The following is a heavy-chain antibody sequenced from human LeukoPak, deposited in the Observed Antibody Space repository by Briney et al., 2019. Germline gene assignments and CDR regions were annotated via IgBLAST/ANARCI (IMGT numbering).Heavy chain of an antibody. CDR3: ARGYGSSSWSLFDY. J-gene: IGHJ4*02. D-gene: IGHD6-6*01. CDR1: GFTFSSYA. CDR2: ISGSGGST. Sequence: GGSLRLSCAASGFTFSSYAMSWVRQAPGKGLEWVSAISGSGGSTYYADSVKGRFTISRDNSKNTLYLQMNSLRAEDTAVYYCARGYGSSSWSLFDYWGQGTLVTVSS. V-gene: IGHV3-23*01.